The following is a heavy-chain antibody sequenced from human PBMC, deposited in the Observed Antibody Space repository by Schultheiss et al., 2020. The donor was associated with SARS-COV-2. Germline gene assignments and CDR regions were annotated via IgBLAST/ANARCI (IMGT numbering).Heavy chain of an antibody. CDR3: AKDADGDYDPYYYYYYMDV. D-gene: IGHD4-17*01. V-gene: IGHV3-30*18. Sequence: GESLKISCAASGFTFSSYGMHWVRQAPGKGLEWVAVISYDGSNKYYADSVKGRFTISRDNSKNTLYLQMNSLRAEDTAVYYCAKDADGDYDPYYYYYYMDVWGKGTTVTVSS. J-gene: IGHJ6*03. CDR2: ISYDGSNK. CDR1: GFTFSSYG.